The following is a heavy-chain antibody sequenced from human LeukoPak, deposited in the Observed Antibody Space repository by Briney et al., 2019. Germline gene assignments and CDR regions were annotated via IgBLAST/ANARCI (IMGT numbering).Heavy chain of an antibody. J-gene: IGHJ4*02. Sequence: GGSLRLSCSASGFSFNIYSMSRVRQSPGKGLEWIAYTGSIGSTIHYADSVKGRFTISRDNAKKSLFLQMDTLRGDDTAVYYCARVGGRGIDYWGQGSLVLVSS. V-gene: IGHV3-48*01. CDR3: ARVGGRGIDY. CDR1: GFSFNIYS. CDR2: TGSIGSTI.